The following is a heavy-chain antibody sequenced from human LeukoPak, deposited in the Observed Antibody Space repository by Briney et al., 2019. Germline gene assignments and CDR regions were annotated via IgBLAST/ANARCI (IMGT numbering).Heavy chain of an antibody. CDR3: AKGDEYSYGPGAWFDP. CDR1: GFTFSSYA. Sequence: GGSLRLSCAASGFTFSSYAMSWVRQAPGKGLEWVSAISGSGGSTYYADSVKGRFTISRDNSKNTLYLQMNSLRAEDTAVYYCAKGDEYSYGPGAWFDPWGQGTLVTVSS. V-gene: IGHV3-23*01. D-gene: IGHD5-18*01. CDR2: ISGSGGST. J-gene: IGHJ5*02.